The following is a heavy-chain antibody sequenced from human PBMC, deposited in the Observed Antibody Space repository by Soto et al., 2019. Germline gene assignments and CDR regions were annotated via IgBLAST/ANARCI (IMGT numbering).Heavy chain of an antibody. CDR1: GFTFSSYA. V-gene: IGHV3-64*01. D-gene: IGHD3-3*01. CDR3: AKMAGYDFWSGSLSNMDV. CDR2: ISSNGGST. Sequence: GGSLRLSCAASGFTFSSYAMHWVRQAPGKGLEYVSAISSNGGSTYYANSVKGRFTISRDNSKNTLYLQMGSLRAEDMAVYYCAKMAGYDFWSGSLSNMDVWGKGTTVTVSS. J-gene: IGHJ6*04.